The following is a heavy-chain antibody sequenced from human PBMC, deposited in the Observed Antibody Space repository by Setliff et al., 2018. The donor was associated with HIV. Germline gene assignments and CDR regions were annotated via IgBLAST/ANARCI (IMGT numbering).Heavy chain of an antibody. CDR2: SIPNYSVE. D-gene: IGHD2-15*01. CDR1: GGISTYA. Sequence: ASVKVSCKASGGISTYAISWVRQAPGQGLEWMGGSIPNYSVETQKFRDRVSIYVDQSRRTAYMELRNLRFDDTALYFCARGGRWWGPNNPSPHFYHMDLWGSGTSVTVSS. J-gene: IGHJ6*04. V-gene: IGHV1-69*10. CDR3: ARGGRWWGPNNPSPHFYHMDL.